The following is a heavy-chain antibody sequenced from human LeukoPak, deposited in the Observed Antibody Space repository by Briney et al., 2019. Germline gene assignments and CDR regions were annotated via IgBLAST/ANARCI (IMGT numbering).Heavy chain of an antibody. CDR1: SGSIFSSNW. CDR3: ARDGEVLSGSWFWLDP. CDR2: IFHSGST. Sequence: SETLSLTCAVSSGSIFSSNWWSWVRPPPGKGLEWIGQIFHSGSTSYSPSLKSRLTISVYKSKNQFSLRLTSVTAADTAEYDCARDGEVLSGSWFWLDPWGPGTLATVSS. D-gene: IGHD6-13*01. J-gene: IGHJ5*02. V-gene: IGHV4-4*02.